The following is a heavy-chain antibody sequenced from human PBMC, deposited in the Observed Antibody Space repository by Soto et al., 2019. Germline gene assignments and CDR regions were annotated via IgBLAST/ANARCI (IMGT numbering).Heavy chain of an antibody. CDR2: VYSGGST. CDR3: ERDFSGKNDAFDI. Sequence: EVQLVESGGGLVQPGGSLSLSCAASGFTVTTNYMSWFRQPPGKGLEWVSVVYSGGSTYYADSVKGRFTVSRDNSKNTLYLQMNSLRAEDTAVYYCERDFSGKNDAFDIWGQGTVVTVSS. J-gene: IGHJ3*02. CDR1: GFTVTTNY. V-gene: IGHV3-66*01. D-gene: IGHD3-10*01.